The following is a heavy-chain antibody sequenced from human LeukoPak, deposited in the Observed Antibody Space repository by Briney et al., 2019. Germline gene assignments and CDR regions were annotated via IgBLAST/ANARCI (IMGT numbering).Heavy chain of an antibody. CDR1: GGSISSSSYY. CDR2: IYYSGST. J-gene: IGHJ4*02. V-gene: IGHV4-39*07. CDR3: ARDDRWLRGFDY. D-gene: IGHD5-12*01. Sequence: PSETLSLTCTVSGGSISSSSYYWGWIRQPPGKGLEWIGGIYYSGSTYYNPSLKSRVTISVDTSKNQFSLKLSSVTAADTAVYYCARDDRWLRGFDYWGQGTLVTVSS.